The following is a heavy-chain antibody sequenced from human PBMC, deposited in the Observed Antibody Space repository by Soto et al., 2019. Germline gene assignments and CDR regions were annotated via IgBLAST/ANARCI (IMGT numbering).Heavy chain of an antibody. J-gene: IGHJ6*02. V-gene: IGHV4-61*08. CDR1: GGSISSGDYY. CDR3: ARDRLTPYYYYYGMDV. Sequence: SGTLSLTCTVSGGSISSGDYYWSWIRQPPGKGLEWIGYIYYSGSTNYNPSLKSRVAISVDTSKNQFSLKLSSVTAADTAVYYCARDRLTPYYYYYGMDVWGQGTTVTVSS. D-gene: IGHD6-25*01. CDR2: IYYSGST.